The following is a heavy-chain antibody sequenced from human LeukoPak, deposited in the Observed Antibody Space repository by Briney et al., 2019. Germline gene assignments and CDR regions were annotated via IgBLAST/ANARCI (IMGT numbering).Heavy chain of an antibody. CDR3: ARSAPPNYGDMFGIDY. J-gene: IGHJ4*02. CDR1: GCTFTGYY. V-gene: IGHV1-2*06. Sequence: ASVKVSCKASGCTFTGYYMHWVRQAPGQGLEWMGRINPNSGGTNYAQKFQGRVTMTRDTSISTAYMELSRLRSDDTAVYYCARSAPPNYGDMFGIDYWGQGTLVTVSS. D-gene: IGHD4-17*01. CDR2: INPNSGGT.